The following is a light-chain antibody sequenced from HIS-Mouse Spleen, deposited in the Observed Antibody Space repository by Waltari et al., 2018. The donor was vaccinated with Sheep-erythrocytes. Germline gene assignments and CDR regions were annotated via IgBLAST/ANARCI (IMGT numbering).Light chain of an antibody. CDR2: EGS. J-gene: IGLJ3*02. Sequence: QSALTQPASVSGSPGQSITISCTGTSSDVGIYTLVPLYQQHPGKAPKLMIYEGSKRPSGVSNRFSGSKSGNTASLTISGLQAEDEADYYCCSYAGSSTPWVFGGGTKLTVL. CDR3: CSYAGSSTPWV. CDR1: SSDVGIYTL. V-gene: IGLV2-23*01.